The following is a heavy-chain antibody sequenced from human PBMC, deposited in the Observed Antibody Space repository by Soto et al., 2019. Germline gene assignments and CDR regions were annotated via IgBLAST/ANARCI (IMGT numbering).Heavy chain of an antibody. D-gene: IGHD6-6*01. CDR1: GGSSNNNNFH. CDR2: IYYTGST. J-gene: IGHJ5*02. V-gene: IGHV4-39*02. CDR3: APYSNASGWCDP. Sequence: QLQLQESGPGLVKPSETLSLTCTVSGGSSNNNNFHWGWIRQPPGKGLEWIGGIYYTGSTYYNPSLKSRVTICVDTSKDHFSLQVTTVAAADTAGYYWAPYSNASGWCDPWGQGTLVTISS.